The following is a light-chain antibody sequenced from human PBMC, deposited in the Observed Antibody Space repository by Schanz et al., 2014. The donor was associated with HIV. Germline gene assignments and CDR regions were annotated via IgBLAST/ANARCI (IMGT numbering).Light chain of an antibody. V-gene: IGLV2-8*01. CDR3: LSYTSSNTWV. J-gene: IGLJ3*02. CDR1: SSDVGGYNY. Sequence: QSALTQPPSASGSPGQSVTISCTGTSSDVGGYNYVSWYQQHPGKAPKLMIYEVSERPSGVPNRFSGSKSGNAASLTVSGLQADDEADYYCLSYTSSNTWVFGGGTKVTVL. CDR2: EVS.